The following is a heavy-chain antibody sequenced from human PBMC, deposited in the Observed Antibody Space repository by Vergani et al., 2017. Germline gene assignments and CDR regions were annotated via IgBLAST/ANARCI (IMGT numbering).Heavy chain of an antibody. CDR1: GFTFSSYA. V-gene: IGHV1-69*01. D-gene: IGHD3-22*01. J-gene: IGHJ4*02. Sequence: QVQLVESWGGVVQPGRSLRLSCAASGFTFSSYAMHWVRQAPGQGLEWMGGIIPIFGTANYAQKFQGRVTITADESTSTAYMELSSLRSEDTAVYYCARRQSSGYYLNWGQGTLVTVSS. CDR2: IIPIFGTA. CDR3: ARRQSSGYYLN.